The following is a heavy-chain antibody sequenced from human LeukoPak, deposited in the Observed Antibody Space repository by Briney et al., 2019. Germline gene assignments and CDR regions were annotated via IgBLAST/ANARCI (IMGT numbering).Heavy chain of an antibody. CDR3: AKDWNGDYVIDY. D-gene: IGHD4-17*01. CDR1: GFTFSSYA. J-gene: IGHJ4*02. V-gene: IGHV3-23*01. Sequence: PGGSLRLSCAASGFTFSSYAMSWVRQAPGKGLEWVSAISGSGGSTYYADSVKGRFTISRDNSKNTLYLQMNSLRTEDTALYYCAKDWNGDYVIDYWGQGTLVTVSS. CDR2: ISGSGGST.